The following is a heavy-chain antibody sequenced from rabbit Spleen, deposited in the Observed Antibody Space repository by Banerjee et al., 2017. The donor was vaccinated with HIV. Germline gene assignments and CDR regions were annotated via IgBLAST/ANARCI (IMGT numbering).Heavy chain of an antibody. J-gene: IGHJ4*01. Sequence: QEQLVESGGGLVQPGGSLKLSCKASGFDFSVYGLSWVRQAPGKGLEWIGYIEPIFGRTYYASWVNGRFTISSHNAQNTLYLQLNSLTAADTATYFCARGEHFSVGFSAFAIYLDLWGPGTLVTVS. CDR2: IEPIFGRT. CDR1: GFDFSVYG. CDR3: ARGEHFSVGFSAFAIYLDL. D-gene: IGHD6-1*01. V-gene: IGHV1S47*01.